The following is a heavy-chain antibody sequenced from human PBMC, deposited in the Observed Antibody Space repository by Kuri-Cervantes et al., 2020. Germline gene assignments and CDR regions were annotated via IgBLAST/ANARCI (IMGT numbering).Heavy chain of an antibody. CDR2: IKQDGSEK. V-gene: IGHV3-7*03. D-gene: IGHD5-24*01. Sequence: GGSLRLSCEASGFTFNTYYMSWVRQAPGKGLEWVANIKQDGSEKYYVDSVKGRFTISRDNAKNSLYLQMNSLRAEDTAIYYCAKDHQSSTNNYDYMDVWGKGTTVTVSS. J-gene: IGHJ6*03. CDR3: AKDHQSSTNNYDYMDV. CDR1: GFTFNTYY.